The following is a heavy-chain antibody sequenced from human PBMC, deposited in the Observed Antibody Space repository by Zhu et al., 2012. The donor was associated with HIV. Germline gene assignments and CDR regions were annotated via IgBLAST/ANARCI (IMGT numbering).Heavy chain of an antibody. CDR2: IYYSGST. CDR3: ARAPDAVDI. J-gene: IGHJ3*02. Sequence: QVQLQESGPGLVMPSETLSLTCSVSGASINSFFWSWIRQSPGKGLEWIGNIYYSGSTNYNPSLKSRVTISVDRSKKHFSLRLSSVTAADTAVYYCARAPDAVDIVGPRDNGHRLF. CDR1: GASINSFF. V-gene: IGHV4-59*01.